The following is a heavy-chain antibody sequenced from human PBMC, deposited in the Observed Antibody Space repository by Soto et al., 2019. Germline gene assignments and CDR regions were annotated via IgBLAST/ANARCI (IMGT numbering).Heavy chain of an antibody. CDR3: ARASRDNWNYGGLDY. CDR1: GYTFTSYG. CDR2: ISAYNGNT. D-gene: IGHD1-7*01. V-gene: IGHV1-18*01. J-gene: IGHJ4*02. Sequence: GASVKVSCKASGYTFTSYGISWVRQAPGQGLEWMGWISAYNGNTNYAQKLQGRVTMTTDTSTSTAYMELRSLRSDDTAVYYCARASRDNWNYGGLDYWGQGTPVTVSS.